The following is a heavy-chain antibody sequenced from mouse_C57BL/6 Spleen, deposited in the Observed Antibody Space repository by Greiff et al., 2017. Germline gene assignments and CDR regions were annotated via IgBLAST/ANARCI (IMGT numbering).Heavy chain of an antibody. CDR1: GYTFTDYY. V-gene: IGHV1-76*01. J-gene: IGHJ4*01. Sequence: QVHVKQSGAELVRPGASVKLSCKASGYTFTDYYINWVKQRPGQGLEWIARIYPGSGNTYYNEKFKGKATLTAEKSSSTAYMQLSSLTSEDSAVYFCARDLDLPGSMDYWGQGTSVTVSS. CDR2: IYPGSGNT. CDR3: ARDLDLPGSMDY.